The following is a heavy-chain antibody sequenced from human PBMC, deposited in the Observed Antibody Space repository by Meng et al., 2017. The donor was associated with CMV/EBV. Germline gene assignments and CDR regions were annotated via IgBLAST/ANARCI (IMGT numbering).Heavy chain of an antibody. CDR3: ARMTTYYYYGMDV. CDR1: GGSVSSGSYY. CDR2: IYYSGSP. J-gene: IGHJ6*02. Sequence: GSLRLSCTVSGGSVSSGSYYWSWIRQPPGKGLEWIGYIYYSGSPNYNPSLKSRVTISVDTSKNQFSLKLSSVTAADTAVYYCARMTTYYYYGMDVWGQGTTVTVSS. V-gene: IGHV4-61*01. D-gene: IGHD4-11*01.